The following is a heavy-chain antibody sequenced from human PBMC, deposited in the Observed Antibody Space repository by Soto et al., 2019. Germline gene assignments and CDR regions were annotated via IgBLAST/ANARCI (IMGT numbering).Heavy chain of an antibody. J-gene: IGHJ6*02. CDR1: GYSFTSYW. V-gene: IGHV5-51*01. CDR3: ARQRRRQGRYYYGMDV. CDR2: IYPGDSDT. Sequence: GESLKISCKGSGYSFTSYWIGWVRQMPGKGLEWMGIIYPGDSDTRYSPSFQGQVTISADKSISTAYLQWSSLKASDTAMYYCARQRRRQGRYYYGMDVWGQGTTVTVSS.